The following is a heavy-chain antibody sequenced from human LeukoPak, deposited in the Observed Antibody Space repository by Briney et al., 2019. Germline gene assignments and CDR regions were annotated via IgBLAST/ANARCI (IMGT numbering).Heavy chain of an antibody. CDR3: ARGQQKAAAGQGFDY. CDR2: INPNSGGT. Sequence: ASVKVSCEASGYTFTGYYMHWVRQAPGQGLEWMGWINPNSGGTNYAQKVQGRVTMTRDTSISTAYMDLSRLRSDDTAVYYCARGQQKAAAGQGFDYWGQGTLVTVSS. D-gene: IGHD6-13*01. CDR1: GYTFTGYY. V-gene: IGHV1-2*02. J-gene: IGHJ4*02.